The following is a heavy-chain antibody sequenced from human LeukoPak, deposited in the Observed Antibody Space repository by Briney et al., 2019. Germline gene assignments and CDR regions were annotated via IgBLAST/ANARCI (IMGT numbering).Heavy chain of an antibody. Sequence: ASVKVSCKVSGCTLTELSIHWVRQAPGRGLEWMEGFDPEDGETIYAQKFQGRVTMTEDTSTDTAYMELSSPRSEDTAVYYCATGPMVRGRSDYWGQGTLVTVSS. CDR1: GCTLTELS. D-gene: IGHD3-10*01. J-gene: IGHJ4*02. CDR2: FDPEDGET. CDR3: ATGPMVRGRSDY. V-gene: IGHV1-24*01.